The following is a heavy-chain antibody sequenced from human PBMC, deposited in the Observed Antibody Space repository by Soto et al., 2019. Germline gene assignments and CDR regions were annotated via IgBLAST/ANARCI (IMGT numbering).Heavy chain of an antibody. CDR1: GFTFSSYS. CDR2: ISSSSSTI. CDR3: ARDQPQQLASYGMDV. V-gene: IGHV3-48*02. J-gene: IGHJ6*02. Sequence: GGSLRLSCAASGFTFSSYSMNWVREAPGKGLEWVSYISSSSSTIYYADSVKGRFTISRDNAKNSLYLQMNSLRDEDTAVYYCARDQPQQLASYGMDVWGQGTTVTVSS. D-gene: IGHD6-13*01.